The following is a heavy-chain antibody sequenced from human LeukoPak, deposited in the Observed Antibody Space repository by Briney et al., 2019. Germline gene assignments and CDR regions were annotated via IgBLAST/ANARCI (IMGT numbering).Heavy chain of an antibody. V-gene: IGHV4-34*01. CDR2: INHSGST. CDR1: GGSFSGSY. CDR3: ARVRDIVVVPAAMRSLIDY. J-gene: IGHJ4*02. D-gene: IGHD2-2*01. Sequence: SETLSLTCAVYGGSFSGSYWSWIRQPPGKGLEWIGEINHSGSTNYNPSLKSRFTLSVDTSKNQSSLKLSSVTAADTAVYYCARVRDIVVVPAAMRSLIDYWGQGTLVTVSS.